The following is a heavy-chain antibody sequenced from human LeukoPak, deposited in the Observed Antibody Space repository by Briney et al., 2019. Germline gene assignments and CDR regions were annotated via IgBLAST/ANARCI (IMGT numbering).Heavy chain of an antibody. CDR1: GFNFDDYA. D-gene: IGHD3/OR15-3a*01. J-gene: IGHJ4*02. V-gene: IGHV3-74*01. Sequence: GGSLRLSCVGSGFNFDDYAMNWVRQAPGKGLVWVSRINSDGSSTSYADSVKGRFTISRDDAKNSVYLQMNRLRDEDTAVYYCARDIPPVDNFDYCDVDWGQGTLVTVSS. CDR2: INSDGSST. CDR3: ARDIPPVDNFDYCDVD.